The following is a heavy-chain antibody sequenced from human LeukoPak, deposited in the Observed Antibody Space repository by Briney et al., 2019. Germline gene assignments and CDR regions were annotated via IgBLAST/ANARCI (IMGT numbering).Heavy chain of an antibody. Sequence: GGSLTMFWATSALNFSSYSMNWVRQAPGKGLEWVSSISSSSSYIYYADSVKGRFTIPRDNAKNSLYVQMNSLRAEDTAVYYCARDPPSSGWPVSFDYWGQGTLVTVSS. CDR2: ISSSSSYI. CDR1: ALNFSSYS. J-gene: IGHJ4*02. V-gene: IGHV3-21*01. CDR3: ARDPPSSGWPVSFDY. D-gene: IGHD6-19*01.